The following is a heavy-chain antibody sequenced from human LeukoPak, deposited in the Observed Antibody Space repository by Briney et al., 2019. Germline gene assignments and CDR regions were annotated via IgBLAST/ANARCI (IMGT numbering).Heavy chain of an antibody. J-gene: IGHJ4*02. CDR2: IHYSGAT. D-gene: IGHD2-21*02. Sequence: PSETLSLTCTVSGGSISYDYWSWLRQSPGKRLEWIGYIHYSGATNYRPSLKSRVTISVDTSKNQFSLKLSSVTAADTALYYCATLRGASTAVFDSWGQGALVTVSS. CDR1: GGSISYDY. V-gene: IGHV4-59*08. CDR3: ATLRGASTAVFDS.